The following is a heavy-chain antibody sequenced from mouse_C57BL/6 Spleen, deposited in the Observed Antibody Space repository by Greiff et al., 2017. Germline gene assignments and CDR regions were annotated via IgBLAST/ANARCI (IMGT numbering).Heavy chain of an antibody. CDR3: ARDYGSSLDV. CDR1: GYTFTSYT. Sequence: VQRVESGAELARPGASVKMSCKASGYTFTSYTMHWVKQRPGQGLEWIGYINPSSGYTKYNQKFKDKATLTADKSSSTAYRQLSSLTSEDSAVYYCARDYGSSLDVWGTGTTVTVSS. J-gene: IGHJ1*03. V-gene: IGHV1-4*01. D-gene: IGHD1-1*01. CDR2: INPSSGYT.